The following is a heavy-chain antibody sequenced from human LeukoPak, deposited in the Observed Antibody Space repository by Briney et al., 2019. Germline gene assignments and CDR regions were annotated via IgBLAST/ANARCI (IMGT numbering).Heavy chain of an antibody. CDR2: IWYDGSNK. CDR1: GFTFSSYG. Sequence: PGRSLTLPRAASGFTFSSYGMHWVRQAPGKGLEWVAVIWYDGSNKYYADSVKGRFTIPRDNSKNTLYLQMNSLRAEDTAVYYCARGLVAYFGNSDYWREATMVTVSS. J-gene: IGHJ4*02. CDR3: ARGLVAYFGNSDY. D-gene: IGHD2-15*01. V-gene: IGHV3-33*01.